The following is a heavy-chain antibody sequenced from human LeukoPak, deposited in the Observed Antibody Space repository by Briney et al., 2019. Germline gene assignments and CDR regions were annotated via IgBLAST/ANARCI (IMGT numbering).Heavy chain of an antibody. CDR3: ARMSPPFSA. Sequence: PGGSLRLSCVVSGFTFGTYWMSWVRQAPGKGLEWVANINQDGSEKYYVDSVKGQFTISRDNAKNSLYLQMNSLRAEDTAVYYCARMSPPFSAWGQGTLVIVSS. CDR1: GFTFGTYW. CDR2: INQDGSEK. J-gene: IGHJ5*02. V-gene: IGHV3-7*01.